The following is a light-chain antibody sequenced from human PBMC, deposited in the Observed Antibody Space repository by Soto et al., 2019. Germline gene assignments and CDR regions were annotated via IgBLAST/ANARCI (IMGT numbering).Light chain of an antibody. V-gene: IGKV3-11*01. CDR1: QSVSSY. J-gene: IGKJ3*01. CDR3: QQRSNWPPVFT. Sequence: EIVLTQSPATLSLSPGERATLSCRASQSVSSYLAWYQQKPGQAPRLLIYDASNRATGIPARFSGSGSGTEFTLTISSLGPEDFAVYSCQQRSNWPPVFTFGPGTKVDIK. CDR2: DAS.